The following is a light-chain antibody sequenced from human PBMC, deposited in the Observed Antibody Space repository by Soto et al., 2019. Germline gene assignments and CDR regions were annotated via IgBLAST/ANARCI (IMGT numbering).Light chain of an antibody. CDR2: DAS. CDR1: QSVSSD. J-gene: IGKJ2*01. V-gene: IGKV3-15*01. CDR3: QHYNNWPPYT. Sequence: EIVLTQSPATLSVSPGERATLSCRASQSVSSDLAWYQQQPGQAPSLLIYDASTRATGIPARFSGSGSGTEFTLTISSLQSEDFAVYYCQHYNNWPPYTFGQGTKLEIK.